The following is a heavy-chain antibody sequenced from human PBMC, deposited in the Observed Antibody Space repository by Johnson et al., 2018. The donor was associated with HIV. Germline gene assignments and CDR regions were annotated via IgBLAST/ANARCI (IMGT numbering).Heavy chain of an antibody. J-gene: IGHJ3*02. CDR1: GFTFSRDD. D-gene: IGHD3-10*01. Sequence: VQLVESGGGLKQPGGSLRLSCAASGFTFSRDDMHGVRQATGKGLEWVSGIDTAGDTYYAGSVKGRFTISRENAKKSLYLQMNSLRAGGTAVYYCARAGKWSGDAFDIWGQGTTVTVSS. CDR2: IDTAGDT. V-gene: IGHV3-13*01. CDR3: ARAGKWSGDAFDI.